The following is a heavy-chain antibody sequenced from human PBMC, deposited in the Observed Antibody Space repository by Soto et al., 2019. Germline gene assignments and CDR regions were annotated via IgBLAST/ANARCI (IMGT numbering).Heavy chain of an antibody. V-gene: IGHV4-39*01. CDR3: ARQPRILTGYSGHFDP. CDR2: LYYSGST. Sequence: SETLSLTCTVSGGSISSSSYYWGWIRQPPGKGLEWIGSLYYSGSTYYNPSLKSRVTISVDTSKNQFSLKLSSVTAADTAVYYCARQPRILTGYSGHFDPWGQGTLVTVSS. D-gene: IGHD3-9*01. CDR1: GGSISSSSYY. J-gene: IGHJ5*02.